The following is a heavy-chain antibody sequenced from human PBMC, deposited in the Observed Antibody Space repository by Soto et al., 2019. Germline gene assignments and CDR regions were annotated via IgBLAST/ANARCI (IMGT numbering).Heavy chain of an antibody. CDR2: IYYSGST. J-gene: IGHJ5*02. CDR3: ARTAGVVTAAHRWFDR. D-gene: IGHD2-2*01. Sequence: SSETLSLTCTVSGGSISSYYWSWIRQPPGKGLEWIGYIYYSGSTNYNPSLKSRVTISVDTSKNQFSLKLSSVTAADTAVYYCARTAGVVTAAHRWFDRWGKGTRVTVSS. CDR1: GGSISSYY. V-gene: IGHV4-59*01.